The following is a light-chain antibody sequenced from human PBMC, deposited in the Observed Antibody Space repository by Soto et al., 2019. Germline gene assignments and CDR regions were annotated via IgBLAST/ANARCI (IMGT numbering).Light chain of an antibody. V-gene: IGKV1-27*01. CDR2: AAS. CDR3: QKYNSALGT. Sequence: DIQMTQSPSSLSASFGDRVTLTCRASQSIDTYLNWYQQKPGTAPKLLIYAASTLQSGVPSRFSGSGSGTDFTLTISSLQPEDVATYYCQKYNSALGTFGQGTKVDIK. CDR1: QSIDTY. J-gene: IGKJ1*01.